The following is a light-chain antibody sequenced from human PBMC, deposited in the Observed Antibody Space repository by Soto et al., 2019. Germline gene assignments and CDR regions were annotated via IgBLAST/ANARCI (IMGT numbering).Light chain of an antibody. V-gene: IGKV3-20*01. CDR1: QSVSSSY. CDR2: DTS. CDR3: QQYGSSPVT. Sequence: EIVLTQSPGTLSLSPGERATLSCRASQSVSSSYLAWHQQRPGQAPRLLIFDTSTRATGIPDRFSGSGSGTDFTLVISRLEPEDFAVYYCQQYGSSPVTFGQGTRLENK. J-gene: IGKJ5*01.